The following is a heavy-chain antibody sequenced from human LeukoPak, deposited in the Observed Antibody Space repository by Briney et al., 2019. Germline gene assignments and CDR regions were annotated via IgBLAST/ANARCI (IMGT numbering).Heavy chain of an antibody. CDR1: GFTFSSFA. Sequence: PGGSLRLSCAASGFTFSSFAMTWVRQAPGKGLEWVSVISGSGGKTYYADSVKGWFTLSRDNSNRTLFLEMSSLRVEDTAVYYCAREGTYYDSSGYYVSWGQGTLDTVSA. V-gene: IGHV3-23*01. CDR3: AREGTYYDSSGYYVS. D-gene: IGHD3-22*01. CDR2: ISGSGGKT. J-gene: IGHJ5*02.